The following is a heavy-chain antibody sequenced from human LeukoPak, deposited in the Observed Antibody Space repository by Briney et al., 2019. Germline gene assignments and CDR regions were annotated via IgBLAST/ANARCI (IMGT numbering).Heavy chain of an antibody. Sequence: GGSLRLSCTASGFTFGDYAMSWFREAPGKGLEWVGFIRSKAYGGTTEYAASVKGRFTISRDDSKSIAYLQMNSLKTEDTAVYYCTRDDPAVGSSWYPQPDFAPYYYGMDVWGQGTTVTVSS. CDR3: TRDDPAVGSSWYPQPDFAPYYYGMDV. J-gene: IGHJ6*02. CDR1: GFTFGDYA. D-gene: IGHD6-13*01. CDR2: IRSKAYGGTT. V-gene: IGHV3-49*03.